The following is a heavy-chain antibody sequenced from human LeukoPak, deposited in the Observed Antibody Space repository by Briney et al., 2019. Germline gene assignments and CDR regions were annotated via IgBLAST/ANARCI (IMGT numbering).Heavy chain of an antibody. D-gene: IGHD6-19*01. J-gene: IGHJ4*02. CDR3: ARDLGSGCFDY. CDR1: GFSLSDYY. Sequence: GGSLRLSCAASGFSLSDYYMSWVRQAPGKGLEWLSYISSSAGTIYYADSVKGRFTISRDNAKNSLYLQVNSLRAEDTAVYYCARDLGSGCFDYWSQGTLVTVSS. V-gene: IGHV3-11*04. CDR2: ISSSAGTI.